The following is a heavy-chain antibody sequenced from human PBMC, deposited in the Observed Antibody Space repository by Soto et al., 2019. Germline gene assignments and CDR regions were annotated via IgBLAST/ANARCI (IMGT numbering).Heavy chain of an antibody. J-gene: IGHJ2*01. CDR3: ARAAISWFGEPPCWYFDL. CDR1: GFTFSSYG. CDR2: IWHDGSNK. Sequence: QVQLVESGGGVVQPGRSLRLSCAASGFTFSSYGMHWVRQAPGKGLEWVAVIWHDGSNKYYADSVKGRFTISRDNSKNTLYLQMNSLRAEDTAVYYCARAAISWFGEPPCWYFDLWGRGTLVTVSS. V-gene: IGHV3-33*01. D-gene: IGHD3-10*01.